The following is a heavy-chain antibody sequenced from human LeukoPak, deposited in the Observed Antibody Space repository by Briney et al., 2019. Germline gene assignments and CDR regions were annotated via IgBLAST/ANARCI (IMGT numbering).Heavy chain of an antibody. CDR3: ATGGGHCSGGSCYMVDY. J-gene: IGHJ4*02. V-gene: IGHV4-39*07. CDR1: GGSISGSIYY. Sequence: SGTLSLTCTVSGGSISGSIYYWGWIRQPPGKGLEWIGNIYYSGSTYYNPSLKSRVSISIDTSKNQFSLKLSSVTAADTAVYYCATGGGHCSGGSCYMVDYWGQGTLVTVSS. D-gene: IGHD2-15*01. CDR2: IYYSGST.